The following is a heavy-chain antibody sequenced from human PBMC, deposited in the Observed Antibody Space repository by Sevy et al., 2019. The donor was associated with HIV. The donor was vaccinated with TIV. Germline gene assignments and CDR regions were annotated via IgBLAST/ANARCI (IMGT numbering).Heavy chain of an antibody. Sequence: GGSLRLSCGGSGFTFSSYWMSRVRQAPGKGLEWVANIKKDGSERYYVDSVKGRFTISRDNAKKSLYLQMNSLRTEDTAVYYCARDCSSSTCLWGLDVWGQGTTVTVSS. CDR3: ARDCSSSTCLWGLDV. D-gene: IGHD2-2*01. CDR2: IKKDGSER. CDR1: GFTFSSYW. V-gene: IGHV3-7*03. J-gene: IGHJ6*02.